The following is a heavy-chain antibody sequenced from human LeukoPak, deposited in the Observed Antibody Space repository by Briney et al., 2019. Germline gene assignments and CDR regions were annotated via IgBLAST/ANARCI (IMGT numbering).Heavy chain of an antibody. J-gene: IGHJ6*02. CDR1: GFTVSSNY. V-gene: IGHV3-53*01. Sequence: GSLRLSCAASGFTVSSNYMSWVRQAPGKGLEGVSVIYSGGSTYYADSVKGRFTISRDNSKNTLYLQMNSLRAEDTAVYYCARELAAAGPGYYGMDVWGQGTTVTVSS. CDR3: ARELAAAGPGYYGMDV. CDR2: IYSGGST. D-gene: IGHD6-13*01.